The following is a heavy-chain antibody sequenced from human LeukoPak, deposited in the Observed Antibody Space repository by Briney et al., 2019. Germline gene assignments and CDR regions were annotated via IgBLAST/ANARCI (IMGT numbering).Heavy chain of an antibody. CDR2: IYPGDSDI. Sequence: EESLKISCKGSGYSFTSYWIGWVRQMPGKGLEWMGIIYPGDSDIRYSPSLQGQVTISADKSISTAYLQWSSLKASDTAMYYCARPRDGYNSDAFDIGGQGTMVTVSS. J-gene: IGHJ3*02. CDR3: ARPRDGYNSDAFDI. CDR1: GYSFTSYW. V-gene: IGHV5-51*01. D-gene: IGHD5-24*01.